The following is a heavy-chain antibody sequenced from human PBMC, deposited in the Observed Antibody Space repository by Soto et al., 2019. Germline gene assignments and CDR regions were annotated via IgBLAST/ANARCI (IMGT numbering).Heavy chain of an antibody. Sequence: QTLSLTCAISGDSVSSNSAAWNWIRQSPSRGLEWLGRTYYRSKWYNDYAVSVKSRITINPDTSKNQFSLQLNSVTPEDTAVYYCARDPPPAYDFWSGYYFDYYYGMDVWGQGTTVTVSS. CDR2: TYYRSKWYN. J-gene: IGHJ6*02. CDR1: GDSVSSNSAA. V-gene: IGHV6-1*01. D-gene: IGHD3-3*01. CDR3: ARDPPPAYDFWSGYYFDYYYGMDV.